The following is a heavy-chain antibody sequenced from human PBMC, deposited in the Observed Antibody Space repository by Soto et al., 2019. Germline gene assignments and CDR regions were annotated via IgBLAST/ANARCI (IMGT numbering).Heavy chain of an antibody. D-gene: IGHD4-4*01. V-gene: IGHV3-66*01. CDR2: IYSGGST. J-gene: IGHJ6*03. Sequence: PGGSLRLSCAASGFTVSSNYMSWVRQAPGKGLEWVSVIYSGGSTYYADSVKGRFTISRDNSKNTLYLQMNSLRAEDTAVYYCASIGARXHDYSRYYYYYMDVWGKGTTVTVSS. CDR3: ASIGARXHDYSRYYYYYMDV. CDR1: GFTVSSNY.